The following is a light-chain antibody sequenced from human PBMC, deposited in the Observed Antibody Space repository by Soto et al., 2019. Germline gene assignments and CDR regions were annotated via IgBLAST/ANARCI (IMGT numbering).Light chain of an antibody. CDR2: GAS. Sequence: EIVLTQSPGTLSLSPGDRATLSCRASQRISDNYLAWYHQKPGQPPRLLIYGASTRAAGIPDRFSGSGSGTHFTLTISRLEPEDFAVYYCHQYVTASPGTFGQGTRVDI. V-gene: IGKV3-20*01. J-gene: IGKJ1*01. CDR1: QRISDNY. CDR3: HQYVTASPGT.